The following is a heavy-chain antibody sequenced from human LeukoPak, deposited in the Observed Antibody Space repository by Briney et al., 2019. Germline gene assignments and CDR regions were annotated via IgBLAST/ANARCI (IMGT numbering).Heavy chain of an antibody. D-gene: IGHD6-13*01. Sequence: SETLSLTCAVSGGSISSSNWWSWVRQPPGKGLEWIGEIYHSGSTNYDPSLKSRVTISVDKSKNQFSLKLSSVTAADTAVYYCARESGIAAAVYYFDYWGQGTLVTVSS. J-gene: IGHJ4*02. CDR3: ARESGIAAAVYYFDY. CDR1: GGSISSSNW. CDR2: IYHSGST. V-gene: IGHV4-4*02.